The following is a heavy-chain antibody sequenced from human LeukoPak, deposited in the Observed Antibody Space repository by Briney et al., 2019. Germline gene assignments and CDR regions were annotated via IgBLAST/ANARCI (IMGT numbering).Heavy chain of an antibody. CDR2: IYSGGTT. D-gene: IGHD6-19*01. Sequence: GGSLRLSCAASGFTVSSNYMSWVRQAPGKGLEWVSVIYSGGTTYYADSVKGRSTISRDNSKNTLYLQMNSLRAEDTAVYYCARYLTGWSSAFDIWGQGTMVTVSS. V-gene: IGHV3-66*01. CDR3: ARYLTGWSSAFDI. J-gene: IGHJ3*02. CDR1: GFTVSSNY.